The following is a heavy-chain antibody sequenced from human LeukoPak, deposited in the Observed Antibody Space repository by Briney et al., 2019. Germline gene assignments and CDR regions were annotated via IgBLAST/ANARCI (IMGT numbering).Heavy chain of an antibody. D-gene: IGHD6-13*01. CDR2: IYTSGST. Sequence: SETLSLTCPVSGGSISSYYWSWIRQPPGKGLEWIGYIYTSGSTNYNPSLKSRVTISVDTSKNQFSLKLSSVTAADTAVYYCARHRWAIAAAGTEFDPWGQGTLVTVSS. V-gene: IGHV4-4*09. J-gene: IGHJ5*02. CDR1: GGSISSYY. CDR3: ARHRWAIAAAGTEFDP.